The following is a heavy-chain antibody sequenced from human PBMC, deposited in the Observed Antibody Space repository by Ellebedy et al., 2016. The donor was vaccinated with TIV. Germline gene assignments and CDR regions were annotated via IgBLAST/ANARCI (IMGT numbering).Heavy chain of an antibody. J-gene: IGHJ4*02. V-gene: IGHV3-30*18. CDR1: GLTFSSSA. D-gene: IGHD6-13*01. CDR2: VSADGSRK. Sequence: GESLKISXAASGLTFSSSAMHWVRQAPGKGLEWVAVVSADGSRKSYADSVKERFTISRDNSKNTLFVQMNSLRVEDTAVYYCAKPSDPNPGYSASWATYFDSWGQGTLVTVSS. CDR3: AKPSDPNPGYSASWATYFDS.